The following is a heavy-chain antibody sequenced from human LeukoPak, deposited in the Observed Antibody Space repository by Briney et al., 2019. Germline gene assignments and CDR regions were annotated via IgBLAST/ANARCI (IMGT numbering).Heavy chain of an antibody. CDR1: GGSISSYY. V-gene: IGHV4-59*08. CDR3: ATYSLGRGFDP. D-gene: IGHD2-21*01. CDR2: IYYSGST. J-gene: IGHJ5*02. Sequence: SETLSLTCTVSGGSISSYYWSWIRQPAGKGLEWIGYIYYSGSTNYNPSLKSRVTISVDTSRNQFSLKLNSVTAADTAVYYCATYSLGRGFDPWGQGTLVTVSS.